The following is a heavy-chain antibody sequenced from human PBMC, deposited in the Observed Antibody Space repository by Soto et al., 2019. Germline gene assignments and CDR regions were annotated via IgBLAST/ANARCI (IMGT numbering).Heavy chain of an antibody. J-gene: IGHJ6*02. CDR2: ISYDGSNK. D-gene: IGHD6-19*01. Sequence: PGGSLRLSCAASGFTFSSYAMHWVRQAPGKGLEWVAVISYDGSNKYYADSVKGRFTISRDNSKNTLYLQMNSLRAEDTAVYYCARDRKEQQWLSTYYYGMDVWGQGTTVTVSS. CDR3: ARDRKEQQWLSTYYYGMDV. CDR1: GFTFSSYA. V-gene: IGHV3-30-3*01.